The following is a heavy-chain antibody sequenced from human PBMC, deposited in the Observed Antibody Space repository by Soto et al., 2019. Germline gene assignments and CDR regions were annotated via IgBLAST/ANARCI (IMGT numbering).Heavy chain of an antibody. Sequence: QLQLQESGPGLVKPSETLSLTCTVSGGSISSSSYYWGWIRQPPGKGLEWIGSIYYSGSTYYNPSLKSRVTISVDTSKNQFSLKLSSVTAADTAVYYCASLQLAIVVVTASDAFDIWGQGTMVTVSS. CDR3: ASLQLAIVVVTASDAFDI. D-gene: IGHD2-21*02. CDR1: GGSISSSSYY. CDR2: IYYSGST. V-gene: IGHV4-39*01. J-gene: IGHJ3*02.